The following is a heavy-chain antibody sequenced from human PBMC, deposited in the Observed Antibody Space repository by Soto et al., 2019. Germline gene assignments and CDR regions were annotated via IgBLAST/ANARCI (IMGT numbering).Heavy chain of an antibody. CDR3: AKMTSDSYGRNYGLDV. Sequence: EVQLLESGGGLVQPGGSLRLSCAASGFTFSSYAMSWVRQAPGKGLEWVSAISGSGESPYYADSVKGRFTISKDNSKKTLFLQMNSLRAEDTALYYCAKMTSDSYGRNYGLDVWGQGTTVTVSS. CDR1: GFTFSSYA. D-gene: IGHD5-18*01. CDR2: ISGSGESP. J-gene: IGHJ6*02. V-gene: IGHV3-23*01.